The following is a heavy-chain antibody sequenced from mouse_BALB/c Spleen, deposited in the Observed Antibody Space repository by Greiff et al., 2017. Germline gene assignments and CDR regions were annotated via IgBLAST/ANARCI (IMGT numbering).Heavy chain of an antibody. D-gene: IGHD2-1*01. CDR2: ISSGGSYT. V-gene: IGHV5-6*01. Sequence: EVKLVESGGDLVKPGGSLKLSCAASGFTFSSYGMSWVRQTPDKRLEWVATISSGGSYTYYPDSVKGRFTISRDNAKNTLYLQMSSLKSEDTAMYYCARQEGGNYSLAYWGQGTTLTVSS. CDR3: ARQEGGNYSLAY. CDR1: GFTFSSYG. J-gene: IGHJ2*01.